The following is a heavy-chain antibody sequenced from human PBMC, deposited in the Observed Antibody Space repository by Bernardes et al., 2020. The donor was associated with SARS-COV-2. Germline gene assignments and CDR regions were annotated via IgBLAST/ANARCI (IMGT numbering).Heavy chain of an antibody. J-gene: IGHJ4*02. V-gene: IGHV3-33*05. CDR1: GFTFTVNG. Sequence: GGSLRLSCAASGFTFTVNGMHWFRQAPGKGLEWVAFLSQDATHKIYADSVKGRFTISRDISKTTLYLQMNGLRAEDTAVYFCAKMGIAPGSNIGRMFLRFDYWGQGTLVTVSS. CDR3: AKMGIAPGSNIGRMFLRFDY. D-gene: IGHD1-26*01. CDR2: LSQDATHK.